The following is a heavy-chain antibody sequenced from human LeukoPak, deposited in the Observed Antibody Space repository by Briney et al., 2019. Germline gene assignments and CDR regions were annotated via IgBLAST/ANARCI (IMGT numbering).Heavy chain of an antibody. CDR2: ISSSGSTI. J-gene: IGHJ4*02. CDR1: GFTFSNYY. D-gene: IGHD6-13*01. Sequence: GGSLRLSCAASGFTFSNYYMSWIRQAPGKGLEWVSYISSSGSTIYYAASEKGRFTISSDNAKNSLYMQMNSLRADATAVYYCARVLMCIAYRGPLYYWGQGTLVSVS. V-gene: IGHV3-11*01. CDR3: ARVLMCIAYRGPLYY.